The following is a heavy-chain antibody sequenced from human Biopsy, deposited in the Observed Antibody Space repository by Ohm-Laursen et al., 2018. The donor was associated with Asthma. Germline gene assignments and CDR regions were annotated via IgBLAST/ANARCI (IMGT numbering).Heavy chain of an antibody. CDR2: ISVYNGNT. CDR3: ARAADYSHYYGIDV. Sequence: ASVKVSCMTSGYTFNSAGITWVRQAPGQGLEWMGWISVYNGNTKVAQKLQDRVTMITDTSTSTAYMELRSLRSDDTAVYFCARAADYSHYYGIDVWGQGTTVTVS. J-gene: IGHJ6*02. D-gene: IGHD3-10*01. CDR1: GYTFNSAG. V-gene: IGHV1-18*01.